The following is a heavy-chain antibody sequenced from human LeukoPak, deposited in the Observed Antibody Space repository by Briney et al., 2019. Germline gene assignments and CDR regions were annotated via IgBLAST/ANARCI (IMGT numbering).Heavy chain of an antibody. CDR1: GGSFSGYY. CDR3: SGGPVDIVAFDY. V-gene: IGHV4-34*01. J-gene: IGHJ4*02. Sequence: PSETLSLTCAVYGGSFSGYYWSWIRQPPGKGLEWIGEINHSGSTNYNPSLKSRVTISVDTSKNQFSLKLSSVTAADTAVYYWSGGPVDIVAFDYWGQGTLVTVSS. CDR2: INHSGST. D-gene: IGHD5-12*01.